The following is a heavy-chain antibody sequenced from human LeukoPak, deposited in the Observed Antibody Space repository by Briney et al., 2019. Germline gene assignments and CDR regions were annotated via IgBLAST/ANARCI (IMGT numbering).Heavy chain of an antibody. Sequence: PSETLSLTGTVSGGTISSYYWNWIRQPPGKGLEWIGYIHYSGSTKYNPSLKSRVTISVDTSKNQFSLKLSSVTAADTAVYYCARWYSSGWAFDYWGQGTLVTVSS. CDR3: ARWYSSGWAFDY. V-gene: IGHV4-59*08. CDR2: IHYSGST. D-gene: IGHD6-19*01. CDR1: GGTISSYY. J-gene: IGHJ4*02.